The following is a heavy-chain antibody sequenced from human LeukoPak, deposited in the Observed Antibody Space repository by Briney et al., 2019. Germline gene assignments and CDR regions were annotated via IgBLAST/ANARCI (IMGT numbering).Heavy chain of an antibody. V-gene: IGHV3-23*01. CDR2: ISGSGGST. CDR3: AKGRITIFGVVSALDY. D-gene: IGHD3-3*01. Sequence: QPGGSLRLSCAASGFTFSSYAMSWVRQAPGKGLEWVSAISGSGGSTYYADSVKGRFTISRDNSKNTLYLQMNSLGAEDTAVYYCAKGRITIFGVVSALDYWSQGTLVTVSS. J-gene: IGHJ4*02. CDR1: GFTFSSYA.